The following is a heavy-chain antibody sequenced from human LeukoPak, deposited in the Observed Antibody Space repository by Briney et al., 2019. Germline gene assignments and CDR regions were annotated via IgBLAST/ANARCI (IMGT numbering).Heavy chain of an antibody. Sequence: GESLKISCEGSGYSFTNYWIGWVRQVPGKGLEWMGIIYPDDSDTRYSPTFQGQVTISADKSIGTAYLQWSSLKASDTAMYYCAIGGDSSTSCYRCFNYWGQGTLVTVSS. J-gene: IGHJ4*02. CDR3: AIGGDSSTSCYRCFNY. D-gene: IGHD2-2*01. CDR2: IYPDDSDT. V-gene: IGHV5-51*01. CDR1: GYSFTNYW.